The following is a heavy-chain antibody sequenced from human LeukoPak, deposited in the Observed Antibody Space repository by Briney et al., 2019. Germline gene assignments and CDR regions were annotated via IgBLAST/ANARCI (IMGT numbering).Heavy chain of an antibody. D-gene: IGHD3-10*01. CDR2: ISSSSSYI. CDR3: AKETYGSGRDNWFDR. Sequence: PGGSLRLSCAASGFTFSSYSMNWVRQAPGQGLEWVSSISSSSSYIYYADSVKGRFTISRENAKNSLYLQMNSLRAEETAVYYCAKETYGSGRDNWFDRWGQGTLVTVSS. J-gene: IGHJ5*02. CDR1: GFTFSSYS. V-gene: IGHV3-21*01.